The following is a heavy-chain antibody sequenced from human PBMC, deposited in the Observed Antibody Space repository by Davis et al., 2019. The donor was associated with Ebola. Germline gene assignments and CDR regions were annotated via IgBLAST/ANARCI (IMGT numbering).Heavy chain of an antibody. CDR2: ISLDGRDQ. CDR3: TSLSGWNGFDY. D-gene: IGHD6-19*01. Sequence: GESLKISCAASGFPFTGYGMHWVRQAPGKGLEWVAVISLDGRDQYYTDSVKGRFTISRDNSRNTLYLQMNSLRADDTALYYCTSLSGWNGFDYWGQGTQVTVFS. V-gene: IGHV3-30*03. CDR1: GFPFTGYG. J-gene: IGHJ4*02.